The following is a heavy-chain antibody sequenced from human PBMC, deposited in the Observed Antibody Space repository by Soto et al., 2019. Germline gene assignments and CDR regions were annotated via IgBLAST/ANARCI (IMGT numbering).Heavy chain of an antibody. CDR2: ISAYNGNT. J-gene: IGHJ6*02. D-gene: IGHD3-9*01. CDR1: GYTFTSYG. CDR3: AGDVLRYFDWLLNPYGMDV. Sequence: QVQLVQSGAEVKKPGASVKVSCKASGYTFTSYGISWVRQAPGQGLEWMGWISAYNGNTNYAQKRQGRVTMTTDTSTSTAYMELRSLRSDDTAVYYCAGDVLRYFDWLLNPYGMDVWGQGTTVTVSS. V-gene: IGHV1-18*01.